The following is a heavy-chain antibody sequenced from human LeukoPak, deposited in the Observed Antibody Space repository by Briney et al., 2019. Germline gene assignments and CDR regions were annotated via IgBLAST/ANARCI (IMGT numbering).Heavy chain of an antibody. CDR2: MDPNSGNT. D-gene: IGHD1-26*01. Sequence: ASVKVSCKASGYTFTSYDINWVRQAPGQGLEWMGWMDPNSGNTGYAQKFQGRVTMTRNTSISTAYMELSSLRSEDTAVYYCARRVGATNYYYYMDVWGKGATVTVSS. V-gene: IGHV1-8*01. CDR1: GYTFTSYD. J-gene: IGHJ6*03. CDR3: ARRVGATNYYYYMDV.